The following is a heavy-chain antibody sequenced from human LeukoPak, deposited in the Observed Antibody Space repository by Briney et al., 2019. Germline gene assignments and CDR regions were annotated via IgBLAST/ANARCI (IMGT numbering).Heavy chain of an antibody. CDR3: ARGPGYSSLWYFDY. V-gene: IGHV4-61*01. D-gene: IGHD6-13*01. CDR1: GGSVSSGSYY. Sequence: SETLSLTCTVSGGSVSSGSYYWSWIRQPPGKGLEWIGHINYIGSTTYNPSLKSRVTISVDTSKNQFSLKLNSVTAADTAVYYCARGPGYSSLWYFDYWGQGTLVTVS. CDR2: INYIGST. J-gene: IGHJ4*02.